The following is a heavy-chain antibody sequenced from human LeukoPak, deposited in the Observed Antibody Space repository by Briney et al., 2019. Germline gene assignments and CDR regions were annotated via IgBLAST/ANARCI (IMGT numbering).Heavy chain of an antibody. Sequence: GGSLRLSCSASGFTFTDYYMSWIRQALGKGLEWVSYISPSGTVIYYGDSAKGRFTISRDNAKKSLYLQMNSLRAEDTAVYYCARDYNCWGQGTLVTVSS. CDR3: ARDYNC. J-gene: IGHJ4*02. V-gene: IGHV3-11*01. CDR2: ISPSGTVI. D-gene: IGHD3-10*01. CDR1: GFTFTDYY.